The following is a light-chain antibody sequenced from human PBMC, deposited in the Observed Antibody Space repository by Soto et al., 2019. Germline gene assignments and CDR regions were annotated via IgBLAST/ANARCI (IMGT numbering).Light chain of an antibody. Sequence: DVVMTQSPLSLSVTLRQPASISCRSSQGLVYSDGNTFLNWFHQRPGQSPRRLIYQVSNRDSGVPDRFSGSGSGTDYPLTISGVEAEDVGIYYCVQGTRWPWTFGQGTKVEIK. CDR2: QVS. CDR1: QGLVYSDGNTF. J-gene: IGKJ1*01. CDR3: VQGTRWPWT. V-gene: IGKV2-30*01.